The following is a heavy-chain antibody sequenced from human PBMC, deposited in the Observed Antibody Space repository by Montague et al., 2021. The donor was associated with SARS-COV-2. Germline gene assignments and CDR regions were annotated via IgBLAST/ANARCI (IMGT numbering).Heavy chain of an antibody. CDR3: AKDMGSRVYYYSSGFKATGGYGMDV. J-gene: IGHJ6*02. CDR2: ISWNSGSI. Sequence: SLRLSCSASGFTFGDYAMHWVRQAPGKGLEWVSGISWNSGSIGYXDSVKGRFTISGDNAKNSLYLQMNSLRAEDTALYYCAKDMGSRVYYYSSGFKATGGYGMDVWGQGTTVTVSS. V-gene: IGHV3-9*01. D-gene: IGHD3-22*01. CDR1: GFTFGDYA.